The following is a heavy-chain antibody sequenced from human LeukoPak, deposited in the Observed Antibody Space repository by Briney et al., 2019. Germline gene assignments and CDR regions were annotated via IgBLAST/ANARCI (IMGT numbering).Heavy chain of an antibody. J-gene: IGHJ4*02. CDR1: GYTFTGYY. CDR3: ARSEKNYYDSSGFIYTSLFDY. D-gene: IGHD3-22*01. V-gene: IGHV1-2*02. CDR2: INPNSGGT. Sequence: GASVKVSCKASGYTFTGYYMHWVRQAPGQGLEWMGWINPNSGGTNYAQKFQGRVTMTRDTSISTAYMELSRLRSDDTAVYYCARSEKNYYDSSGFIYTSLFDYWGQGTLVTVSS.